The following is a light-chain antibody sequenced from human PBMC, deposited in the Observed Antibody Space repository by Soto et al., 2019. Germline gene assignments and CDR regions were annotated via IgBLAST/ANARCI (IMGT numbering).Light chain of an antibody. CDR2: WAS. J-gene: IGKJ2*01. CDR1: QSVLYSSNNKNY. Sequence: DIVMTQSPDALAVSLGERATINCKSSQSVLYSSNNKNYLSWYQQKPGQPPKLLIYWASTRESGVPDRFSGSGSGTDFTLTISSLQAVDVAVYYCQQHYSSPHTFGQGTKLEIK. CDR3: QQHYSSPHT. V-gene: IGKV4-1*01.